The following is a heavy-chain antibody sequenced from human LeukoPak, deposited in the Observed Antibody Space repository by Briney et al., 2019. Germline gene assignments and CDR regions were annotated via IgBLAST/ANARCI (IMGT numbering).Heavy chain of an antibody. V-gene: IGHV3-30*04. J-gene: IGHJ6*03. Sequence: GRSLRLSCAASGFTFSSYATHWVRQAPGKGLEWVAVISYDGSNKYYADSVKGRFTISRDNSKNTLYLQMNSLRAEDMAVYYCARELQVRFYYYYMDVWGKGTTVTVSS. CDR1: GFTFSSYA. CDR3: ARELQVRFYYYYMDV. CDR2: ISYDGSNK. D-gene: IGHD1-1*01.